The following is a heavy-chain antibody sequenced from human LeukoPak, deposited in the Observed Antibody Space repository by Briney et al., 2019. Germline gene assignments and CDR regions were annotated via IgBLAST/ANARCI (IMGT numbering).Heavy chain of an antibody. Sequence: ASVKVSCKVSGYTLTELSMHWVRQAPGKELEWMGGFDPEDGETIYAQKFQGRVTMTEDTSTDTAYMELSSLRSEDTAVYYCATGPYCSGGSCYPLFDYWGQGTLVTVSS. V-gene: IGHV1-24*01. D-gene: IGHD2-15*01. CDR2: FDPEDGET. CDR1: GYTLTELS. CDR3: ATGPYCSGGSCYPLFDY. J-gene: IGHJ4*02.